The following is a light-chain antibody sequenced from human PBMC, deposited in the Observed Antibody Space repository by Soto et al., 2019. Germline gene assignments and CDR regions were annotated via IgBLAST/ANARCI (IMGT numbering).Light chain of an antibody. CDR2: EDN. CDR3: QSYDNNNYWV. CDR1: SGNIASNY. V-gene: IGLV6-57*01. Sequence: NFMLTQPHSVSESPGKTVTISCTRSSGNIASNYVQWYQQRPGSSPTIVIYEDNERPSGVPDRFSGSIDSSTNSASLTISGLKTEDEADYYCQSYDNNNYWVFGGGTKLTVL. J-gene: IGLJ3*02.